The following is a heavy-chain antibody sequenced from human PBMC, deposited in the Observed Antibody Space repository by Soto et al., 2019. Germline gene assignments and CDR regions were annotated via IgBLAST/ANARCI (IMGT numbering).Heavy chain of an antibody. J-gene: IGHJ4*02. CDR3: ARSRNCISTSCYGYFDY. Sequence: SETLSLTCTVSGGSVSSGSYYWSWIRQPPGKGLEWIGYIYYSGSTNYNPSLKSRVTISVDTSKNQFSLKLSSVTAADTAVYYCARSRNCISTSCYGYFDYWGQGTLVTVSS. CDR2: IYYSGST. D-gene: IGHD2-2*01. CDR1: GGSVSSGSYY. V-gene: IGHV4-61*01.